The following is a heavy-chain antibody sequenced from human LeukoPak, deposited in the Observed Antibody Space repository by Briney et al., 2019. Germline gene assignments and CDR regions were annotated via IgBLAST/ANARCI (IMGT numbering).Heavy chain of an antibody. CDR1: GYTFTSYA. V-gene: IGHV1-3*01. Sequence: GASVKVSCKASGYTFTSYAMHWVRQAPGQRLEWMGWINAGNGNTKYSQKFQGRVTITRDTSASTAYMELSSLRSEDTAVYYCAVFGGVIVVLGYWGQGTLVTVSS. CDR2: INAGNGNT. J-gene: IGHJ4*02. CDR3: AVFGGVIVVLGY. D-gene: IGHD3-16*02.